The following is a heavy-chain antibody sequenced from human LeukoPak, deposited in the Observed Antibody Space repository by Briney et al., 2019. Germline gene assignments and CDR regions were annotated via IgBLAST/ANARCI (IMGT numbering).Heavy chain of an antibody. D-gene: IGHD5-12*01. CDR3: AMSLYGAYAASFDY. CDR1: GFTFSSYE. V-gene: IGHV3-48*03. J-gene: IGHJ4*02. Sequence: GGSLRLSCAASGFTFSSYEINWVRQAPGKGLEWVAYISSSGHMINYADSVRGRFTISRDNAKNSLYLQMTHLRAEDTAVYYCAMSLYGAYAASFDYWGQGNLVTVSS. CDR2: ISSSGHMI.